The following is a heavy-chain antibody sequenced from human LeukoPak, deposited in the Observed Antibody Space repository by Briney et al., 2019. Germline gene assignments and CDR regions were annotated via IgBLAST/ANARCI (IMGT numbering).Heavy chain of an antibody. J-gene: IGHJ1*01. CDR3: ARDSAGPYCSGGSCYPLEYFQH. D-gene: IGHD2-15*01. CDR2: IIPIFGTA. CDR1: GGTFSSYA. V-gene: IGHV1-69*13. Sequence: SVKVSCKASGGTFSSYAISWVRQAPGQGLEWMGGIIPIFGTANYAQKFQGRVTITAGESTSTAYMELSSLRSEDTAVYYCARDSAGPYCSGGSCYPLEYFQHWGQGTLVTVSS.